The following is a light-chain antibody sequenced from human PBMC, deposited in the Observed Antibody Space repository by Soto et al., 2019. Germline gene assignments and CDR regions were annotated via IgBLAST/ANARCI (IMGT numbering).Light chain of an antibody. CDR1: QSVSSSY. J-gene: IGKJ1*01. CDR2: GAS. Sequence: EIVLAQSPATLSVSPGERVTLSCRASQSVSSSYLAWYQQKPGQAPRLLIYGASSRATGIPDRFSGSGSGTDFTLTISRLEPEDFAVYYCQQYGSSPVTFGQRTKVDIK. CDR3: QQYGSSPVT. V-gene: IGKV3-20*01.